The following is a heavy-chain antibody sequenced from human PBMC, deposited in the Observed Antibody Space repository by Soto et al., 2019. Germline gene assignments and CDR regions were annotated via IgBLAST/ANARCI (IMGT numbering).Heavy chain of an antibody. J-gene: IGHJ1*01. D-gene: IGHD2-15*01. CDR2: ISSSGSTI. CDR3: ARDREAYGSGGSCFSGGYFQH. Sequence: QVQLVESGGGLVKPGGSLRLSCAASGFTFSDYYMSWIRQAPGKGLVWVSYISSSGSTIYYADSVMGRFTISRDNAKNSLYLQMNSLRAEDAAVYYSARDREAYGSGGSCFSGGYFQHWGQGTLVTVSS. V-gene: IGHV3-11*01. CDR1: GFTFSDYY.